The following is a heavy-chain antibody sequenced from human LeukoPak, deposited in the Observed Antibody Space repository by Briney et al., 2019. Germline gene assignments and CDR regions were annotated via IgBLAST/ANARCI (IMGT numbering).Heavy chain of an antibody. D-gene: IGHD6-13*01. CDR1: GGSISRDH. J-gene: IGHJ4*02. Sequence: SETLSLTCTVSGGSISRDHWSWIRQPPGKGLEWIGYIDYAGRTTYNPSLKSRVTISVDTSKNQFSLRLSSVTAADTAVYYCARDRPGGSSLDYWGQGTLVTVSS. V-gene: IGHV4-59*01. CDR2: IDYAGRT. CDR3: ARDRPGGSSLDY.